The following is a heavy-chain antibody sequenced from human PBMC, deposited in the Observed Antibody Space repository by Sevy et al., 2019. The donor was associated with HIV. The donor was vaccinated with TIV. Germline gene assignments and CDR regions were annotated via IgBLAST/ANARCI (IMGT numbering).Heavy chain of an antibody. CDR1: GFTFSSYG. V-gene: IGHV3-33*01. D-gene: IGHD4-17*01. CDR2: IWYDGSNK. Sequence: GGSLRLSCAASGFTFSSYGMHWVRQAPGKGLEWVAVIWYDGSNKYYADSVKGRFTISRDNSKNTPYLQMNSLRAEDTAVYYCARHSTTVTTLSWFDPWGQGTLVTVSS. J-gene: IGHJ5*02. CDR3: ARHSTTVTTLSWFDP.